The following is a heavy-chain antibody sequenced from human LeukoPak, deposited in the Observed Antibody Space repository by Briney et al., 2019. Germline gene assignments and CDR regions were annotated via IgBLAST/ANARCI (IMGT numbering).Heavy chain of an antibody. D-gene: IGHD2-2*01. Sequence: SETLSLTCTVSGGSISSYYWSWIRQPPGKGLEWIGYIYYSGSTNYNPSLKSRVTISVDTSKNQFSLKLSSVTAADTAVYYCARGYCSSTSCYANWFDPWGQGTLVTVSS. CDR3: ARGYCSSTSCYANWFDP. V-gene: IGHV4-59*01. CDR2: IYYSGST. CDR1: GGSISSYY. J-gene: IGHJ5*02.